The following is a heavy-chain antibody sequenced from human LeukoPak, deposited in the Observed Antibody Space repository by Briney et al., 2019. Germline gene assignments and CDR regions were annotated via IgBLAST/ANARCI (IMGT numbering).Heavy chain of an antibody. J-gene: IGHJ4*02. D-gene: IGHD2-21*02. CDR2: ISAYNGNT. CDR1: GYTFTSYG. CDR3: ARDGEVALGSMVTPIRPDPSSDY. Sequence: ASVKVSCKASGYTFTSYGISWVRQAPGQGLEWMGWISAYNGNTNYAQKLQGRVTMTTDTSTSTAYMELRSLRSDDTAVYYCARDGEVALGSMVTPIRPDPSSDYWGQGTLVTVSS. V-gene: IGHV1-18*01.